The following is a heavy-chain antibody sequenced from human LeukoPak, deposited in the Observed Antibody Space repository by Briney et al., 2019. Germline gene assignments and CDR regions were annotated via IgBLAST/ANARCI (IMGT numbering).Heavy chain of an antibody. J-gene: IGHJ4*02. CDR2: ISSSSRSI. D-gene: IGHD3-10*01. CDR3: VLGSPFDY. CDR1: VFIFSRYE. Sequence: GGSLRLSCAASVFIFSRYEMNWVRQAPGKGLEGVSYISSSSRSIYYADSVKGRFTISRDNANNSLSLQMNSLRDEDTAVYYCVLGSPFDYWGQGTLVTVSS. V-gene: IGHV3-48*02.